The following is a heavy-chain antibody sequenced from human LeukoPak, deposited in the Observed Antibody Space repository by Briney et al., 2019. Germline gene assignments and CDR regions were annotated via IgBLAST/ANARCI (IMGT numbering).Heavy chain of an antibody. CDR2: IKEDGSEK. CDR1: GFTFSNYW. CDR3: AKIAARGYYFDY. Sequence: PGGSLRLSCAASGFTFSNYWMSWVRQAPGKGLEWVANIKEDGSEKYYVDSVKGRFTISRDNSKNTLYLQMNSLRAEDTAVYYCAKIAARGYYFDYWGQGTLVTVSS. J-gene: IGHJ4*02. D-gene: IGHD6-6*01. V-gene: IGHV3-7*03.